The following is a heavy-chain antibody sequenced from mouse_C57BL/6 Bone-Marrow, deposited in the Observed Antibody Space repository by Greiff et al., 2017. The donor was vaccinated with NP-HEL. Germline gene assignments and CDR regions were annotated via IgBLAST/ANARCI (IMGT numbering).Heavy chain of an antibody. CDR3: ARGDYYGSSSYYFDY. CDR1: GYTFTDYY. V-gene: IGHV1-75*01. D-gene: IGHD1-1*01. Sequence: VQLQQSGPELVKPGASVKISCKASGYTFTDYYINWVKQRPGQGLEWIGWIFPGSGSTYYNEKFKGKATLTVDKSSSTAYMLLSSLTSEDSAVYFGARGDYYGSSSYYFDYWGQGTTLTVSS. CDR2: IFPGSGST. J-gene: IGHJ2*01.